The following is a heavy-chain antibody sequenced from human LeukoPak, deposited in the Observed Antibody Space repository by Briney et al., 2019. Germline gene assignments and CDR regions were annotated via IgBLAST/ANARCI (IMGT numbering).Heavy chain of an antibody. V-gene: IGHV3-21*01. Sequence: GGSLRLSCAASGFTVSSNYMSWVRQAPGKGLEWVSSISSSSSYIYYADSVKGRFTISRDNAKNSLYLQMNSLRAEDTAVYYCARDNEKIRGVGATSGLDYWGQGTLVTVSS. CDR1: GFTVSSNY. CDR3: ARDNEKIRGVGATSGLDY. J-gene: IGHJ4*02. D-gene: IGHD1-26*01. CDR2: ISSSSSYI.